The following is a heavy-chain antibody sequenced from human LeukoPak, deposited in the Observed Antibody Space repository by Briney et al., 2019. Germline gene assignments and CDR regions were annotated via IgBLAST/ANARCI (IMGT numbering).Heavy chain of an antibody. CDR3: ARSKGDGYNPALNDAFDI. Sequence: ASVKVSCKAAGYTFTCYYMHWVRQAPGQGLEWMGWINPNSGGTNYAQKFQGRVTMTRDTSISTAYMELSRLRSDDTAVYYCARSKGDGYNPALNDAFDIWGQGTMVTVSS. J-gene: IGHJ3*02. D-gene: IGHD5-24*01. CDR1: GYTFTCYY. V-gene: IGHV1-2*02. CDR2: INPNSGGT.